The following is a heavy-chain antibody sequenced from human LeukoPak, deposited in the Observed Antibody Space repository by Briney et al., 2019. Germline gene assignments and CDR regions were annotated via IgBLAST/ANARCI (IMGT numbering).Heavy chain of an antibody. CDR1: GYNFAGCW. CDR2: IFPDDSNT. J-gene: IGHJ3*02. CDR3: ARRFSSYGVQDAFDI. D-gene: IGHD5-18*01. V-gene: IGHV5-51*01. Sequence: GESLKISCKGSGYNFAGCWIGWVRQMPGKGLEWMGIIFPDDSNTRYSPSFQGQVTISADKSISTAYLRWSSLKASDTAMYYCARRFSSYGVQDAFDIWGQGTMVTVSS.